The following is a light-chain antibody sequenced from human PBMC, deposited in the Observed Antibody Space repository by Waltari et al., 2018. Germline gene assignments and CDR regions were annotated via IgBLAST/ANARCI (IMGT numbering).Light chain of an antibody. J-gene: IGKJ1*01. CDR3: LQWGASQWT. Sequence: EIVLTQSPGTLSLSPGETATLSCRASQIVKSEYVTWYQQKPGQAPRLLVYGASSRATGIPDRFSGSGSGTDFTLTIRRLEPEDFAVFYCLQWGASQWTFGQGTRVEVK. CDR2: GAS. V-gene: IGKV3-20*01. CDR1: QIVKSEY.